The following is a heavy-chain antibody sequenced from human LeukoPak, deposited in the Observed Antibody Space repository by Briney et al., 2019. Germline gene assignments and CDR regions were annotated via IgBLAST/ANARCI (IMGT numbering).Heavy chain of an antibody. CDR1: GFIFSSYS. CDR3: ARDDFWSGYLFDY. CDR2: ISSSSSYI. V-gene: IGHV3-21*01. Sequence: GGSLRLSCAASGFIFSSYSMNWVRQAPGKGLEWVSSISSSSSYIYYADSVKGRFTISRDNAKNSLYLQMNSLRAEDTAVYYCARDDFWSGYLFDYWGQGTLVTVSS. D-gene: IGHD3-3*01. J-gene: IGHJ4*02.